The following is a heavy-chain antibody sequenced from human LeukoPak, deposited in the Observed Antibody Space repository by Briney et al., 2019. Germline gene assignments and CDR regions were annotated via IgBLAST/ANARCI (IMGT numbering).Heavy chain of an antibody. D-gene: IGHD6-6*01. CDR1: GGSISSYY. CDR2: IYYSGST. CDR3: ARYIAARRGWPLYYFDY. J-gene: IGHJ4*02. V-gene: IGHV4-59*01. Sequence: SETLSLTCTVSGGSISSYYWSWIRQPPGKGLEWIGYIYYSGSTNYNPSLKSRVTISVDTSKNQFSLKLSSVTAADTAVYYCARYIAARRGWPLYYFDYWGQGTLVTASS.